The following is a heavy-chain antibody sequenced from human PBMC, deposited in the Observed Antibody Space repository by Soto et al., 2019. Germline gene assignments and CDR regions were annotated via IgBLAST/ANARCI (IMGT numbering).Heavy chain of an antibody. Sequence: EVQLLESGGDLVQPGGSLRLSCAASGFTFSSYAMSWVRQAPGKGLEWASTVSGNGVNTYYANSVKGRFTISRDNSKNTLYLQINCLRAEDTAIYYCAEGVGDFLSGYGYLGQGTLVTVSS. D-gene: IGHD3-3*01. CDR3: AEGVGDFLSGYGY. V-gene: IGHV3-23*01. J-gene: IGHJ4*02. CDR1: GFTFSSYA. CDR2: VSGNGVNT.